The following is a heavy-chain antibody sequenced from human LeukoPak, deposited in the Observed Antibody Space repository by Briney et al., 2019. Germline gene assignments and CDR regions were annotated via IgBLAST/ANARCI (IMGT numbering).Heavy chain of an antibody. CDR3: AGGYCSGGSCYLSDY. D-gene: IGHD2-15*01. J-gene: IGHJ4*02. CDR1: GYTFTGYY. Sequence: ASVKVSCKASGYTFTGYYMHWVRQAPGQGLEWMGWINPNSGGTNYAQKFQGRVTTTRDTSISTAYMELSRLRSDDTAVYYCAGGYCSGGSCYLSDYWGQGTLVTVSS. CDR2: INPNSGGT. V-gene: IGHV1-2*02.